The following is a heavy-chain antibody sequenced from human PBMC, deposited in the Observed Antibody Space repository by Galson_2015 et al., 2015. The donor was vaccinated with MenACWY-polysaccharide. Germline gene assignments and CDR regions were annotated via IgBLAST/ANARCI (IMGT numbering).Heavy chain of an antibody. CDR2: IYTGGST. D-gene: IGHD6-13*01. CDR3: ARARWYSSSGVDAFDI. V-gene: IGHV4-61*02. J-gene: IGHJ3*02. CDR1: GGSISSGSYY. Sequence: TLSRACPVSGGSISSGSYYWRWIRPPAGEGLEWIGRIYTGGSTNYNPSLKSRFTISVDTSKNQFSLKLSSVTAADTAVYYCARARWYSSSGVDAFDIWGQGTLVTVSS.